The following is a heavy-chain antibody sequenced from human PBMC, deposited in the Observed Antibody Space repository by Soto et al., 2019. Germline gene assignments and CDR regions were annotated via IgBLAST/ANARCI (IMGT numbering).Heavy chain of an antibody. CDR3: ARELTGYRFGPGEVY. J-gene: IGHJ4*02. CDR2: IYFSGST. CDR1: GGSISSGDYY. Sequence: SETLSLTCTVSGGSISSGDYYWNWIRQPPGKGLEWIGYIYFSGSTYYNPSLKSRVIISLDTSKNQFSLKLSSVTAAGTAVYYCARELTGYRFGPGEVYWGQGTQVTVS. D-gene: IGHD5-18*01. V-gene: IGHV4-30-4*01.